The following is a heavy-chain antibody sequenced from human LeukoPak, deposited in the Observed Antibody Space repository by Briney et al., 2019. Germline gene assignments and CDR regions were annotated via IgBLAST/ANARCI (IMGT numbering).Heavy chain of an antibody. D-gene: IGHD4-17*01. CDR2: IYHSGST. CDR3: ASYGDRVDY. V-gene: IGHV4-38-2*02. J-gene: IGHJ4*02. CDR1: GYSISSGYY. Sequence: PSETLSLTCTVSGYSISSGYYWGWIRQPPGKGLEWIGSIYHSGSTYYNPSLKSRVTISVDTSKNQFSLKLSSVTAADTAVYYCASYGDRVDYWGQGTLVTVSS.